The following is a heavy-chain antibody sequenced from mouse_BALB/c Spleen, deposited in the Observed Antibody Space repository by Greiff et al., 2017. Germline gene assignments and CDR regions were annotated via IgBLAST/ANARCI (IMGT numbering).Heavy chain of an antibody. V-gene: IGHV1-14*01. CDR3: VRECDDFENDEARDY. D-gene: IGHD2-12*01. CDR1: GYSLTSYV. CDR2: INPYNDGT. Sequence: VHVKQSGPELVKPGASVKMSCKASGYSLTSYVMHWVKQKHGQGLEWIGFINPYNDGTKYKEKFKGKATLTSDNSSSTAYMELSSLTSEDSAVYYGVRECDDFENDEARDYWGQGTSVTVSS. J-gene: IGHJ4*01.